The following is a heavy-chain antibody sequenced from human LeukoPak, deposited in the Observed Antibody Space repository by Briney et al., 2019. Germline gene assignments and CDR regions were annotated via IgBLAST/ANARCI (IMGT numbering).Heavy chain of an antibody. D-gene: IGHD1-26*01. Sequence: GGSLRLSCAASGFTFSTYSINWVRQAPGKGLEWVSSISGDSNYIYYADSVRGRFTISRDNAKTSLYLQMNSLRADDTAVYYCARGGGSYDYSGQGTLVTVSS. J-gene: IGHJ4*02. CDR3: ARGGGSYDY. CDR2: ISGDSNYI. CDR1: GFTFSTYS. V-gene: IGHV3-21*01.